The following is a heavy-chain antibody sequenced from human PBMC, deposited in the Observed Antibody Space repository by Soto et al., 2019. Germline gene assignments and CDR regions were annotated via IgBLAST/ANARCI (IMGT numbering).Heavy chain of an antibody. CDR3: ARRGRREGYYGMDV. V-gene: IGHV1-69*13. D-gene: IGHD1-26*01. Sequence: GASVKVSCKASGGTFSSYAISWVRQAPGQGLEWMGGIIPIFGTADYAQKFQGRVTITADESTSTAYMELSSLRSEDTAVYYCARRGRREGYYGMDVWGQGTTVTVYS. CDR2: IIPIFGTA. CDR1: GGTFSSYA. J-gene: IGHJ6*02.